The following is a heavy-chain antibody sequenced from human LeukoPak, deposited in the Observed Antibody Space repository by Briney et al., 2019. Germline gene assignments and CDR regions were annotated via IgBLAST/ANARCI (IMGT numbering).Heavy chain of an antibody. V-gene: IGHV1-8*01. D-gene: IGHD6-6*01. CDR2: MNPNSGNT. CDR1: GYTFTSYD. CDR3: ARVYSSSLTYYYYYYYMDV. Sequence: GASVKVSCEASGYTFTSYDINWVRQATGQGLEWMGWMNPNSGNTGYAQKFQGRVTMTRNTSISTAYMELSSLRSEDTAVYYCARVYSSSLTYYYYYYYMDVWGKGTTVTVSS. J-gene: IGHJ6*03.